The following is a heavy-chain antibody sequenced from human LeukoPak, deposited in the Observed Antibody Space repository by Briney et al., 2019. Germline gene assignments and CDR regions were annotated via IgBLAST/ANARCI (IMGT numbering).Heavy chain of an antibody. Sequence: SETLSLTCTVSGGPFNSYYWSWIRQPAGKKLEWIGRIYNTGDTKYNPSLKSRVTMSVHTSKNQFSLKLNSVTAADTAMYYCARDPDRHSSGWYGDYWGQGTLVTVSS. CDR2: IYNTGDT. D-gene: IGHD6-19*01. CDR3: ARDPDRHSSGWYGDY. J-gene: IGHJ4*02. CDR1: GGPFNSYY. V-gene: IGHV4-4*07.